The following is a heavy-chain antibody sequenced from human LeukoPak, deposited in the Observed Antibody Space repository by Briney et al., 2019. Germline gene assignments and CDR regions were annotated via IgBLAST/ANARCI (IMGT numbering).Heavy chain of an antibody. CDR3: ARVGAKLTGVGWYLDL. J-gene: IGHJ2*01. Sequence: SETLSLTCAVYGGSFSGYYWSWIRQPPGKGLEWIGEINHSGSTNYNPSLKSRVTISVDTSKNQFSLKLSSVTAADTAVYYCARVGAKLTGVGWYLDLWGRGTLVTVSS. V-gene: IGHV4-34*01. CDR1: GGSFSGYY. CDR2: INHSGST. D-gene: IGHD3-9*01.